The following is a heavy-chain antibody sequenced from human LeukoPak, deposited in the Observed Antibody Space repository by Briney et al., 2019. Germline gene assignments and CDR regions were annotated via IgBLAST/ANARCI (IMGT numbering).Heavy chain of an antibody. CDR2: ISSISSYI. V-gene: IGHV3-21*01. CDR1: GFTFSSYS. D-gene: IGHD3-16*02. CDR3: ARDLRSDYDYVWGSYRYTPFDY. Sequence: GRSLRLSCAASGFTFSSYSVNWVRQAPGKGLERVSSISSISSYIYYADSVKGRFTISRDNAKNSLYLQMNSLRAEDTAVYYCARDLRSDYDYVWGSYRYTPFDYWGQGTLVTVSS. J-gene: IGHJ4*02.